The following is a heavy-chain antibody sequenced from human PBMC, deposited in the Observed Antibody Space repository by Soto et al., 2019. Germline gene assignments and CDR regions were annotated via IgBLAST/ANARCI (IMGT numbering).Heavy chain of an antibody. Sequence: PGGSLRLSCAASGFIVSTNYMSWVRQAPGKGLEWVSVIYSGTNTYYADSVKGRFTISRDKSKNTLYLQMNALRPKDTAVYYCANTFPLFSWGQGTLVTVSS. CDR2: IYSGTNT. CDR1: GFIVSTNY. CDR3: ANTFPLFS. D-gene: IGHD3-3*01. V-gene: IGHV3-66*01. J-gene: IGHJ4*02.